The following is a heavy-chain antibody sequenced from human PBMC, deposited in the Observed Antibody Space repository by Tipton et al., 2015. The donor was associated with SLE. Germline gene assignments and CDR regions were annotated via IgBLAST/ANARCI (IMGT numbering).Heavy chain of an antibody. J-gene: IGHJ4*02. D-gene: IGHD2-15*01. CDR2: IIPSAGST. CDR1: GYTFTGYY. CDR3: AREVSGCYRVY. V-gene: IGHV1-46*01. Sequence: QSGAELKKPGASVKVSCKASGYTFTGYYMHWVRQAPGQGLEWMGIIIPSAGSTNYAQKFQCRVTMTSDTCTSRGYMELSSPTSESTVVNFCAREVSGCYRVYRGQRILLTVSS.